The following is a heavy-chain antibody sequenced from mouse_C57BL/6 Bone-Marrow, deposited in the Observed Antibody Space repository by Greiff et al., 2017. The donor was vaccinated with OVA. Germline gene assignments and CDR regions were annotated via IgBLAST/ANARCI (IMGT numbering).Heavy chain of an antibody. J-gene: IGHJ1*03. V-gene: IGHV1-64*01. CDR2: IHPNSGST. D-gene: IGHD4-1*01. Sequence: QVQLKQPGAELVKPGASVKLSCKASGYTFTSYWMHWVKQRPGQGLEWIGMIHPNSGSTNYNEKFKSKATLTVDKSSSTAYMQLSSLTSEDSAVYYCARLTGRRYFDVWGTGTTVTVSS. CDR3: ARLTGRRYFDV. CDR1: GYTFTSYW.